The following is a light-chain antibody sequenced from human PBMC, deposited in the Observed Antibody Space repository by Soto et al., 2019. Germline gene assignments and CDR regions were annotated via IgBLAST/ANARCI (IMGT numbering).Light chain of an antibody. CDR2: AAS. J-gene: IGKJ1*01. Sequence: NVLTQSPGSLSLSPGERAVLSCRASQSVSSSYLAWYQQKPGQAPRLLIYAASSRATGIPDRFSGSGSGTDFTLTINRLEPEDFAVYYCQQYGTSPRTFGQGTKVEVK. CDR1: QSVSSSY. CDR3: QQYGTSPRT. V-gene: IGKV3-20*01.